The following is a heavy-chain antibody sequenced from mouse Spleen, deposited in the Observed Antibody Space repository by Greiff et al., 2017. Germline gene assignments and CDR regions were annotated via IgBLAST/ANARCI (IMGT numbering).Heavy chain of an antibody. CDR3: ARRTTTAPFAY. CDR2: ISSGGGST. V-gene: IGHV5-12-1*01. D-gene: IGHD1-2*01. Sequence: EVQGVESGGGLVKPGGSLKLSCAASGFAFSSYDMSWVRQTPEKRLEWVAYISSGGGSTYYPDTVKGRFTISRDNAKNTLYLQMSSLKSEDTAMYYCARRTTTAPFAYWGQGTLVTVSA. CDR1: GFAFSSYD. J-gene: IGHJ3*01.